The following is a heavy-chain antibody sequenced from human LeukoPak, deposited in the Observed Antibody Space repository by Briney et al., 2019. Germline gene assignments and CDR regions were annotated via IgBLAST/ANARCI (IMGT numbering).Heavy chain of an antibody. D-gene: IGHD3-22*01. V-gene: IGHV3-74*01. CDR3: ARSGWPYYFDY. J-gene: IGHJ4*02. Sequence: PGGSLRHSCAASGFTFSSYWMHWVRQAPGKGLVWVSRIHSDGSSTSYADSVRGRFTISRDDAKSTLYLQMNSLRAEDTAVYYCARSGWPYYFDYWGQGTLVTVSS. CDR2: IHSDGSST. CDR1: GFTFSSYW.